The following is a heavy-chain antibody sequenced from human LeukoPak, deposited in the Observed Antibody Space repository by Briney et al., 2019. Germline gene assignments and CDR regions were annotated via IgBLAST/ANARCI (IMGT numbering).Heavy chain of an antibody. D-gene: IGHD3-22*01. J-gene: IGHJ4*02. CDR2: INPNSGDT. CDR3: ARPTLPYYYDSSGYFHF. CDR1: GYTFTSYY. V-gene: IGHV1-2*02. Sequence: ASVKVSCKASGYTFTSYYMHWVRQAPGQGLDWMGWINPNSGDTNYAQKFQGRVTMTRDTSISTAYMELSRLRSDDTAVYYCARPTLPYYYDSSGYFHFWGQGTLVTVSS.